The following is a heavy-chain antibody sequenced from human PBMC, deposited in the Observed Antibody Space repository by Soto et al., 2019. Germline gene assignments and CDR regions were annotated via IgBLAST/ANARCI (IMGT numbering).Heavy chain of an antibody. CDR1: GFTVSSNY. J-gene: IGHJ6*02. V-gene: IGHV3-66*01. Sequence: GSLRLSCAASGFTVSSNYLSWVRQAPGKGLEWVSVIYSGGSTYYADSVKGRFTISRDNSKNTLYLQMNSLRAEDTAVYYCARAESPLYYYGMDVWGQG. CDR2: IYSGGST. CDR3: ARAESPLYYYGMDV.